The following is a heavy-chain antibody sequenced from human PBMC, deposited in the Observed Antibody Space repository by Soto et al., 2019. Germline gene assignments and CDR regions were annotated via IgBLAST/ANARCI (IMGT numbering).Heavy chain of an antibody. J-gene: IGHJ4*02. CDR2: IYHSWST. CDR3: ASALKGYFAY. CDR1: VGSISSGGYS. V-gene: IGHV4-30-2*01. Sequence: PSETLSFTCAVSVGSISSGGYSLSWIRQPPGKGLEWIGYIYHSWSTYYNPSLKSRVTISLDRSKNQFSLKLSSVTAADTALYYCASALKGYFAYWAQGTVVPVSS.